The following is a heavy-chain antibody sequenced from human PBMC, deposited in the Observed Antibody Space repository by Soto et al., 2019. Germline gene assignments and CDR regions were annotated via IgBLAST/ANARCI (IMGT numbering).Heavy chain of an antibody. CDR2: IYYSGNA. V-gene: IGHV4-39*01. Sequence: PSETLSLTCTVSGGSISSRSYYWGWMRQPPGKGLEWIGSIYYSGNAYYNPSLKSRVAVSVDTSKNQFSLKVTSVTATDTAVYYCARHKDTSSRYLLPDFWGQGTLVTVSS. CDR1: GGSISSRSYY. D-gene: IGHD6-13*01. J-gene: IGHJ4*02. CDR3: ARHKDTSSRYLLPDF.